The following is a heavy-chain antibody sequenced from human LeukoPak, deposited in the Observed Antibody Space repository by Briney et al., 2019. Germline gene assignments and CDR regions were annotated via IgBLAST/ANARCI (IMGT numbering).Heavy chain of an antibody. D-gene: IGHD6-13*01. CDR3: ARDLDSSSWYILWFDP. J-gene: IGHJ5*02. V-gene: IGHV3-66*02. Sequence: GGSLRLSCAASGFTVSNYYMSWVRQAPGKGLEWVSVLYTAGSTKYADSVKGRFTISRDNSKNTLFLQMNSLRTEDTAVYYCARDLDSSSWYILWFDPWGQGTLVTVSS. CDR1: GFTVSNYY. CDR2: LYTAGST.